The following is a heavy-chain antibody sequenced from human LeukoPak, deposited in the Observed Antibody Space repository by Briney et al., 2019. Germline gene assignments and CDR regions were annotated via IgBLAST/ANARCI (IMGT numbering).Heavy chain of an antibody. Sequence: PGGSLRLSCAASGFTFSSYWMSWVRQAPGKGLEWVANIKQDGSEKYYVDSVKGRFTISRDNAKNSLYLQMNSLRAEDTAVYYCARVRGREIAARQGDMDVWGKGTTVTVSS. J-gene: IGHJ6*04. CDR3: ARVRGREIAARQGDMDV. CDR2: IKQDGSEK. CDR1: GFTFSSYW. V-gene: IGHV3-7*01. D-gene: IGHD6-6*01.